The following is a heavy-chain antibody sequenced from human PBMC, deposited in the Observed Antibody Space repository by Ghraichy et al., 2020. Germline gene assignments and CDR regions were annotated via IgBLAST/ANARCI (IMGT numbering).Heavy chain of an antibody. V-gene: IGHV4-4*01. Sequence: GSLSLTCAVSGDSISSDFWWTWVRQPPGKGLEWIGEIHHSGDTNRNRSLKSRVTISLDKSKNQFSLKMTSVTAADTAVYFCARGIVTGSKVRFDPWGQGTLVIVSS. CDR2: IHHSGDT. D-gene: IGHD1-1*01. CDR3: ARGIVTGSKVRFDP. CDR1: GDSISSDFW. J-gene: IGHJ5*02.